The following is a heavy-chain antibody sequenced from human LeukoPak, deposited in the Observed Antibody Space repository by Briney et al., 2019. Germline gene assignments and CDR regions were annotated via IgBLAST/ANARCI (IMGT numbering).Heavy chain of an antibody. CDR1: GFMFRDYS. J-gene: IGHJ4*02. CDR2: ISGSGYSK. V-gene: IGHV3-11*04. CDR3: STAKFDN. Sequence: GGSLRLSCVGSGFMFRDYSIGWFRQGPGKGPEWISHISGSGYSKYDADSVKGRFTISRDNAKNSLYLQMNSLRAEDTAVYYCSTAKFDNWGQGTLVTVSS.